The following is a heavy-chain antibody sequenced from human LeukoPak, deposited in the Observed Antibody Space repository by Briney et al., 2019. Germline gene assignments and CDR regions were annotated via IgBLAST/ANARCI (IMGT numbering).Heavy chain of an antibody. CDR3: ASLSYSSGWPDY. CDR2: IIPILGIA. J-gene: IGHJ4*02. V-gene: IGHV1-69*04. Sequence: SVKVSCKASGGTFSSYAISWVRQAPGQGLEWMGRIIPILGIANYAQKFQGRVTITADKSTSTAYMELSSLRSEDTAVYYCASLSYSSGWPDYWGQETLVTVSS. CDR1: GGTFSSYA. D-gene: IGHD6-19*01.